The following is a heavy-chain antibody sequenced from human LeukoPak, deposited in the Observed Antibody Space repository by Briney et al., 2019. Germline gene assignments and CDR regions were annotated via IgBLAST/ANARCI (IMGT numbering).Heavy chain of an antibody. J-gene: IGHJ4*02. CDR1: GFTFSSYA. D-gene: IGHD2-2*01. CDR3: ASGLLSNYAYTLAY. Sequence: GGSLRLSCAASGFTFSSYAMSWVRQAPGKGLEWVSAISGSGGSTYYADSVKGRFTLSRDNAKNTLYLQMNGLRAEDTAVYYCASGLLSNYAYTLAYWGQGTLVTVSS. V-gene: IGHV3-23*01. CDR2: ISGSGGST.